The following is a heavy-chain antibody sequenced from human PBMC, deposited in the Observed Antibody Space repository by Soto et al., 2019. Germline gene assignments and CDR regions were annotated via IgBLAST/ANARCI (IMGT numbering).Heavy chain of an antibody. J-gene: IGHJ4*02. CDR1: GFTFSSYA. CDR3: ANDTSSIWFGELSDY. V-gene: IGHV3-23*01. Sequence: EVQLLESGGGLVQPGGSLRLSCAASGFTFSSYAMSWVRQAPGKGLEWVSAISGSGGSTYYADSAKGRFTISRDNSKNTLDLQMNSLRAEDTAVYYCANDTSSIWFGELSDYWGQGTLVTVSS. CDR2: ISGSGGST. D-gene: IGHD3-10*01.